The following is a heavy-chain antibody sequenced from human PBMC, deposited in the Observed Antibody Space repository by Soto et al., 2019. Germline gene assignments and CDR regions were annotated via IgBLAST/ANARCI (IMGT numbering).Heavy chain of an antibody. CDR2: IYATGTT. J-gene: IGHJ5*02. D-gene: IGHD1-1*01. CDR1: GASISGFY. CDR3: VRDGTKTLRDWFDP. Sequence: SETLSLTCTVSGASISGFYWSWVRKSAGKGLEWIGRIYATGTTDYNPSLKSRVMMSVDTSKKQFSLKLRSVTAADTAVYYCVRDGTKTLRDWFDPWGQGISVTVSS. V-gene: IGHV4-4*07.